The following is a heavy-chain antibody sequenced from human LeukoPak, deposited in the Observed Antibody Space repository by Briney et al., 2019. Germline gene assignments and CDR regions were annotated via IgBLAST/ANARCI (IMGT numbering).Heavy chain of an antibody. CDR1: GGSFSGYY. Sequence: SETLSLTCAVYGGSFSGYYWSWIRQPPGKGLEWIGEINHSGSTNYNPSLKSRVTISVDTSKNQFSLKLSSVTAADTAVYYCARGDYGGTRNYYYYGMDVWGQGTTVTVSS. V-gene: IGHV4-34*01. D-gene: IGHD4-23*01. J-gene: IGHJ6*02. CDR3: ARGDYGGTRNYYYYGMDV. CDR2: INHSGST.